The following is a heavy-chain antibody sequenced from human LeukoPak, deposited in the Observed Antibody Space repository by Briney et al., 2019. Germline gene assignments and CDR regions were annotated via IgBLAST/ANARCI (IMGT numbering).Heavy chain of an antibody. CDR2: IRYDGSNK. Sequence: GGSLRLSCAASGFTFSSYGMHWVRQAPGKGLEWVAFIRYDGSNKYYADSVKGRFTISRDNSKNTLYLQMNSLRAEDTAVYYCAKVPAAILVWVLKDYGGDYWGQGTLVTVSS. D-gene: IGHD2-2*01. J-gene: IGHJ4*02. CDR1: GFTFSSYG. V-gene: IGHV3-30*02. CDR3: AKVPAAILVWVLKDYGGDY.